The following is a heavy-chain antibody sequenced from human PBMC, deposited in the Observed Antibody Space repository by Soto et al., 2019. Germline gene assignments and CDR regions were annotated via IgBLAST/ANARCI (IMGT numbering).Heavy chain of an antibody. D-gene: IGHD4-17*01. CDR2: SSDSGDST. V-gene: IGHV3-23*01. J-gene: IGHJ4*02. CDR1: GFTFSTYG. CDR3: AKDHAWGRRVTTRFDY. Sequence: EVQLLESGGNLVQPGGSLRLSCAASGFTFSTYGMTWVRQAPGKGLEWVSSSSDSGDSTYYADSVKGRFTISRDNSKNTLFLQMNSLRAEDTAVYYCAKDHAWGRRVTTRFDYWGQGALVTVSS.